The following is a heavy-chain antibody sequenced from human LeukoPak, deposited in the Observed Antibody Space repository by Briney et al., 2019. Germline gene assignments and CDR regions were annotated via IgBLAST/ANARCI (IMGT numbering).Heavy chain of an antibody. CDR3: ASGGVETTVTTFAY. CDR2: IYPGDSDT. Sequence: GESLQISFQGSGYGFTSYWIGWVRPVPGKGLEWMGIIYPGDSDTRYSPSFQGQVTISADKSISTAYLQWSSLKASDTAMYYCASGGVETTVTTFAYWGQGTLVTVSS. CDR1: GYGFTSYW. V-gene: IGHV5-51*01. D-gene: IGHD4-11*01. J-gene: IGHJ4*02.